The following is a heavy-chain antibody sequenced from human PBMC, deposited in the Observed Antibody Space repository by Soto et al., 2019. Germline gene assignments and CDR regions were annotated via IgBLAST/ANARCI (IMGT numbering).Heavy chain of an antibody. D-gene: IGHD3-3*01. CDR3: TKVIDSKDY. J-gene: IGHJ4*02. CDR1: GFTFSSYA. Sequence: EVQLLESGGGLVQPGGSLRLTCAASGFTFSSYAMSWVRQAPGKGLEWVSAIRVSGDSTYYADSVNGRFTISRDNSKNTLYLQMISLRAEDTAVYYCTKVIDSKDYWGKGTMVTVSS. CDR2: IRVSGDST. V-gene: IGHV3-23*01.